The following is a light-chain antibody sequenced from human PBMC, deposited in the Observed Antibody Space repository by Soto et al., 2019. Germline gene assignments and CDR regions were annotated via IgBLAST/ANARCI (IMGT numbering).Light chain of an antibody. V-gene: IGLV1-51*01. CDR3: GSWDSSLTANV. CDR1: TSNVAKNF. Sequence: QSVLTQPPSVSAAPGQKVTISCSGTTSNVAKNFVSWYQQFPGKAPKLLIYDDIRRPSGIPDRFSASKSGTSATLGITGLQTGDEADYYCGSWDSSLTANVFGTGTKLTVL. CDR2: DDI. J-gene: IGLJ1*01.